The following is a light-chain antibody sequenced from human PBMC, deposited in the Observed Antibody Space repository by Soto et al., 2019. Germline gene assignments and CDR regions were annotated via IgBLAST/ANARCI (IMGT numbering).Light chain of an antibody. CDR2: GAS. CDR1: QSVSSNC. V-gene: IGKV3-20*01. CDR3: QQYGSSPLMYT. Sequence: EIVLTQSPGTLSLSPGERATLSCRASQSVSSNCLAWYQQKPGQAPRLLIYGASSRATGIPDRISGSGSGTDFTLTINRLEPADFAVYYCQQYGSSPLMYTFGQGTKLEIK. J-gene: IGKJ2*01.